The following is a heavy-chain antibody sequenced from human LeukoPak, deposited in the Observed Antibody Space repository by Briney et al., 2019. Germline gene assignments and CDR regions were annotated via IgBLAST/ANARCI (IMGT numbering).Heavy chain of an antibody. J-gene: IGHJ4*02. D-gene: IGHD2-21*02. Sequence: SETLSLTCTVSGGSISSIHSYWGWIRQPPGKGLEWIGSISYSGSTSYKSSLKSRVTIYADTSKNQFSLKLSSVTAADTAVYYCASRGDERGTVWIHYSGEGTLVTVSS. CDR2: ISYSGST. CDR3: ASRGDERGTVWIHY. CDR1: GGSISSIHSY. V-gene: IGHV4-39*01.